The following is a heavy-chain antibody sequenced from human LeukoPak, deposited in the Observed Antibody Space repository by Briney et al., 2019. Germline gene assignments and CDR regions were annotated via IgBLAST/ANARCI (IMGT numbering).Heavy chain of an antibody. CDR1: GFTFSSYA. CDR3: ASPYCSSTSCYDYYYYYYMDV. J-gene: IGHJ6*03. D-gene: IGHD2-2*01. V-gene: IGHV3-30-3*01. Sequence: GGSLRLSCAASGFTFSSYAMHWVRQAPGKGLEWVAVISYDGSNKYYADSVKGRFTISRDNSKNTLYLQMNSLRAEDTAVYYCASPYCSSTSCYDYYYYYYMDVWGKGTTVTVSS. CDR2: ISYDGSNK.